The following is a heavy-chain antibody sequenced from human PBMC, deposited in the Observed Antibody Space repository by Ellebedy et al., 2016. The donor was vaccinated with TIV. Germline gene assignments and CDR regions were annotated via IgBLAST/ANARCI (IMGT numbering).Heavy chain of an antibody. D-gene: IGHD6-19*01. CDR2: IDTDGRST. CDR1: GFTFSTYW. V-gene: IGHV3-74*01. J-gene: IGHJ4*02. CDR3: ARNPSGSLSLGDY. Sequence: PGGSLRLSCVASGFTFSTYWMHWVRQAPGKGLVWVSRIDTDGRSTSYAGSVKGRFTISRDNAKKTLYLQMNSLRVDDTAVYYCARNPSGSLSLGDYWGQGTLVSVSS.